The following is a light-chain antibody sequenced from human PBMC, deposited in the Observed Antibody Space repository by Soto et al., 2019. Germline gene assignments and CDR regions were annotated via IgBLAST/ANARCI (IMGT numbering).Light chain of an antibody. J-gene: IGLJ2*01. CDR3: PSYDIILSVSVI. Sequence: QSVLTQPPSVSGAPGQRVTISCTGSSSNIGAGYDVQWYQQLPGAAPQLLIFGNSNRPSGVPDRFSGSRSGTSASLAITGLPAEDEADYCGPSYDIILSVSVIFGGGTKVTVL. V-gene: IGLV1-40*01. CDR2: GNS. CDR1: SSNIGAGYD.